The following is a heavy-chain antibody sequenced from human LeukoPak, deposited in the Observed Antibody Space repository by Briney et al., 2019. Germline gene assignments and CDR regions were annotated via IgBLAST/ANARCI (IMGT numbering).Heavy chain of an antibody. Sequence: GASVKVSCKASGYTFTSYGISWVRQAPGQGLEWMGWISIYNGNTNYAQKLQGRVTMTTDTSTSTAYMELRSLRSDDTAVYYCASADGYYYGSGSYYIRVHDAFDIWGQGTMVTVSS. CDR2: ISIYNGNT. V-gene: IGHV1-18*01. J-gene: IGHJ3*02. CDR1: GYTFTSYG. CDR3: ASADGYYYGSGSYYIRVHDAFDI. D-gene: IGHD3-10*01.